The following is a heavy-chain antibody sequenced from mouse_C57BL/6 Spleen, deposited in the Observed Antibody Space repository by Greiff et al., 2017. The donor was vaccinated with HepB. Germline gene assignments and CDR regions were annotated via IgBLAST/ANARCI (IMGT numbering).Heavy chain of an antibody. D-gene: IGHD3-2*02. J-gene: IGHJ2*01. CDR1: GYTFTSYW. V-gene: IGHV1-55*01. CDR3: ARSEEQLRLRFDY. Sequence: QVQLQQPGAELVKPGASVKMSCKASGYTFTSYWITWVKRRPGQGLEWIGDIYPGSGSTNYNEKFKSKATLTVDTSSSTAYMQLSSLTSEDSAVYYCARSEEQLRLRFDYWGQGTTLTVSS. CDR2: IYPGSGST.